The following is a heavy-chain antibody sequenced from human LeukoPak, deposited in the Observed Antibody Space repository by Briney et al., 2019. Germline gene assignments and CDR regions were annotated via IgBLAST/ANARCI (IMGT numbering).Heavy chain of an antibody. J-gene: IGHJ4*02. CDR1: GFTFSSFE. CDR3: ARKAQSNSWSRFDY. D-gene: IGHD6-13*01. Sequence: PGGSLRLSCAASGFTFSSFEMNWVRQAPGKGLEWVSYISNSGSAIYYADSVKGRFAISRDNAKNSLYLQMNSLRAEDTAVYYCARKAQSNSWSRFDYWGQGTLVTVSS. CDR2: ISNSGSAI. V-gene: IGHV3-48*03.